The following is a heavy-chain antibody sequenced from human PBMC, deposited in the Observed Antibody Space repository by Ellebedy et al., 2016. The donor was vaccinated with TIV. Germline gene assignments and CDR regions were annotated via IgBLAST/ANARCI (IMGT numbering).Heavy chain of an antibody. CDR2: ISGSGGST. D-gene: IGHD3-10*01. CDR3: AKENVVRGAA. CDR1: GFTFSSYA. J-gene: IGHJ5*02. Sequence: GESLKISXAASGFTFSSYAMSWVRQAPGKGLEWVSAISGSGGSTYYADSVKGRFTISRDNSKNTLYLQMNSLRAEDTAVYYCAKENVVRGAAWGQGTLVTVSS. V-gene: IGHV3-23*01.